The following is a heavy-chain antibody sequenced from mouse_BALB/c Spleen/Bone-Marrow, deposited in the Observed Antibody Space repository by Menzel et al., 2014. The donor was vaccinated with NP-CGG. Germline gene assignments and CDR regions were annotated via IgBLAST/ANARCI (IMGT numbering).Heavy chain of an antibody. Sequence: EVQLQQSGADLVKPGASVKLSCTTSGFNIKDTYMHWVKQRPEQGLEWIGRIDPANGNTKYDPKFQGKATITADTSSNTAYLQLSSLTSEDTAVYYCARWDGYASDYWGQGTTRTVSS. D-gene: IGHD2-2*01. CDR2: IDPANGNT. V-gene: IGHV14-3*02. J-gene: IGHJ2*01. CDR1: GFNIKDTY. CDR3: ARWDGYASDY.